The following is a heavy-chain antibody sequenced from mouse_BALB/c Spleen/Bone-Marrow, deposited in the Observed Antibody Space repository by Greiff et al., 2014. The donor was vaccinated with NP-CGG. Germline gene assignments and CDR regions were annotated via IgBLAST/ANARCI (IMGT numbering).Heavy chain of an antibody. J-gene: IGHJ2*01. V-gene: IGHV1S81*02. CDR1: GYTFTSYY. Sequence: QVQLQQSGAELVKPGASVKLSCKASGYTFTSYYMYWVKQRPGQGLEWIGEINPSNGGTNFNEKFKSKATLTVDESSSTAYMQLSGLTSEDSAVYYCTRSTMITYFDYWGQGTTLTVSS. CDR2: INPSNGGT. CDR3: TRSTMITYFDY. D-gene: IGHD2-4*01.